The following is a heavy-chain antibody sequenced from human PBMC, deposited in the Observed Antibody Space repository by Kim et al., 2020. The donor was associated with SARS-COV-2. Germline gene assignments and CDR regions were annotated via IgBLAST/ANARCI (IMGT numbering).Heavy chain of an antibody. D-gene: IGHD4-17*01. J-gene: IGHJ6*03. V-gene: IGHV1-18*01. CDR1: GYTFTSYG. CDR2: ISAYNGNT. Sequence: ASVKVSCKASGYTFTSYGISWVRQAPGQGLEWMGWISAYNGNTNYAQKLQGRVTMTTDTSTSTAYMELRSLRSDDTAVYYCARGDYGGNSADYYYYMDVWGKGTTVTVSS. CDR3: ARGDYGGNSADYYYYMDV.